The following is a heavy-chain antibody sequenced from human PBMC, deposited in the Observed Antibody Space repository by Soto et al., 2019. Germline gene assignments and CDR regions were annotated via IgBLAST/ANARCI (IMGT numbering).Heavy chain of an antibody. Sequence: SVKVSCKASGGTFSSYAISWVRQAPGQGLEWMGGIIPIFGTANYAQKFQGRVTITADESTSTAYMELSSLRSEDTAVYYCARGRRGVPAAMKMLGGYYYYYMDVWGKGTTVTVSS. CDR1: GGTFSSYA. V-gene: IGHV1-69*13. D-gene: IGHD2-2*01. J-gene: IGHJ6*03. CDR3: ARGRRGVPAAMKMLGGYYYYYMDV. CDR2: IIPIFGTA.